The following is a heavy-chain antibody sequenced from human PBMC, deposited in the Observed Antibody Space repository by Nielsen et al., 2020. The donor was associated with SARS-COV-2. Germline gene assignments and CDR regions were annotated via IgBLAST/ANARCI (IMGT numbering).Heavy chain of an antibody. CDR3: TRDSYYDYVWGSYRYTGWFDP. J-gene: IGHJ5*02. D-gene: IGHD3-16*02. V-gene: IGHV3-49*04. CDR2: IRSKAYGGTT. Sequence: GESLKISCPASGFTFGDYAMSWVRQAPGKGLEWVGFIRSKAYGGTTEYAASVKGRFTISRDDSKSIAYLQMNSLKTEDTAVYYCTRDSYYDYVWGSYRYTGWFDPWGQGTLVTVSS. CDR1: GFTFGDYA.